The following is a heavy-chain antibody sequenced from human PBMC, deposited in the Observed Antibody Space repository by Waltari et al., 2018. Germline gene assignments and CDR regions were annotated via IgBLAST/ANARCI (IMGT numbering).Heavy chain of an antibody. D-gene: IGHD6-13*01. CDR2: IWFDGTKR. V-gene: IGHV3-33*08. Sequence: VKLVESGGGVIQPGGSLRLACRASGVRLSGNGMHWVRQAPGKGLEWVAVIWFDGTKRYYAKSVNRRFIISRDNSKNMLYLEMNNVKVDDTAVYYCAREDGSSYFFDHWGPGVPVSVSP. CDR3: AREDGSSYFFDH. CDR1: GVRLSGNG. J-gene: IGHJ4*02.